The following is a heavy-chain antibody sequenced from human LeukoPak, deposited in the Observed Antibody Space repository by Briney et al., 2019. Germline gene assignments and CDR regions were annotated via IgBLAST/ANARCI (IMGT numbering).Heavy chain of an antibody. Sequence: ASVKVSCKASGYTFTDYYLHWVRQAPGRGLEWMGWINPNTGGTKYAQKFQGRVTMTRDTSISTAYMELSRLRSDDTAVYYCAKDAFDFGSGWWHFDYWGQGTLVTVSS. CDR2: INPNTGGT. V-gene: IGHV1-2*02. J-gene: IGHJ4*02. D-gene: IGHD6-19*01. CDR1: GYTFTDYY. CDR3: AKDAFDFGSGWWHFDY.